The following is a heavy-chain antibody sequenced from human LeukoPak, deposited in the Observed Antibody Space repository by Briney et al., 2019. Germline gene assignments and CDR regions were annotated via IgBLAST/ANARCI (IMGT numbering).Heavy chain of an antibody. D-gene: IGHD2-15*01. Sequence: SETLSLTCAVYGGSFSGYYWSWIRQPPGKGLEWIGEINHSGSTNYNPSLKSRVTISVDTSKNQFSLKLSSVTAADTAVYYCARGRLSRYGMDVRGKGTTVTVSS. CDR1: GGSFSGYY. J-gene: IGHJ6*04. CDR3: ARGRLSRYGMDV. V-gene: IGHV4-34*01. CDR2: INHSGST.